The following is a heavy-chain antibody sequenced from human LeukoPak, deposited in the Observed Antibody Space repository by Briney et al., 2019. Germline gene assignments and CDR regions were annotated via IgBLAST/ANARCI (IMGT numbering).Heavy chain of an antibody. CDR3: AREVRYDSSGYYRSHYFDY. CDR2: INPNSGGT. D-gene: IGHD3-22*01. J-gene: IGHJ4*02. V-gene: IGHV1-2*06. CDR1: GYTFTGYY. Sequence: GASVKVSCKASGYTFTGYYMHWVRQAPGQGLEWMGRINPNSGGTNYAQKFQGRVTMTRDTSISTAYMELSRLRSDDTAVYYCAREVRYDSSGYYRSHYFDYWGQGTLVTVSS.